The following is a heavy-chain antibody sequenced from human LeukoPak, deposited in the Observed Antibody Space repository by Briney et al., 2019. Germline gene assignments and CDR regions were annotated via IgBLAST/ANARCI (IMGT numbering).Heavy chain of an antibody. CDR3: ARVKARGYYFDH. CDR2: IYYSGST. V-gene: IGHV4-31*03. Sequence: SETLSLTCTVSGGSISSGGYYWSWIRQHPGKGLEWIGYIYYSGSTYYNPFLKSRVTISVDTSKNQFSLKLSSVTAADTAVYYCARVKARGYYFDHWGQGTLVTVSS. J-gene: IGHJ4*02. CDR1: GGSISSGGYY.